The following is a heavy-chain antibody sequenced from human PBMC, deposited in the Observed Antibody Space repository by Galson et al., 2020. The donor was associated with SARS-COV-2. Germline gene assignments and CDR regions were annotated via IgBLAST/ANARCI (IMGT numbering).Heavy chain of an antibody. D-gene: IGHD3-3*01. J-gene: IGHJ4*02. CDR2: ISAYNGNT. CDR3: ARDRRRITIFGVVRDFDY. V-gene: IGHV1-18*01. Sequence: GESLKISCKASGYTFTSYGISWVRQAPGQGLEWMGWISAYNGNTNYAQKLQGRVTMTTDTSTSTAYMELRSLRSDDTAVYYCARDRRRITIFGVVRDFDYWGQGTLVTVSS. CDR1: GYTFTSYG.